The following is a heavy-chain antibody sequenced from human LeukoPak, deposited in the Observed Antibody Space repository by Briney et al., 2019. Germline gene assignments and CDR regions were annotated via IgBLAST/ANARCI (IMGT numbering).Heavy chain of an antibody. V-gene: IGHV3-21*01. J-gene: IGHJ6*02. D-gene: IGHD3-10*01. CDR1: GFSFSSHA. CDR2: ITSTRSDI. Sequence: PGGSLRLSCEASGFSFSSHAMHWVRQAPGKGLEWVSSITSTRSDIYYADSVKGRFTISRDNARNSLFLQMNSLRAEDTAVYYCVLEGGSGSYYSGMDVWGQGTTVTVSS. CDR3: VLEGGSGSYYSGMDV.